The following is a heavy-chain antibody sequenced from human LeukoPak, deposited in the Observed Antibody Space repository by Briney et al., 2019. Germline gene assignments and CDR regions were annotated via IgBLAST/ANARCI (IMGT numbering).Heavy chain of an antibody. J-gene: IGHJ2*01. CDR2: IYHSGST. CDR3: ARGPSYYDSSGYSVWDWYFDL. D-gene: IGHD3-22*01. Sequence: SETLSLTCAVSGGSISSADYSWSWIRQPPGKGLEWIGYIYHSGSTYYNPSLKSRVTISVDRSKNQFSLKLSSVTVADTAVYYCARGPSYYDSSGYSVWDWYFDLWGRGTLVTVSS. CDR1: GGSISSADYS. V-gene: IGHV4-30-2*01.